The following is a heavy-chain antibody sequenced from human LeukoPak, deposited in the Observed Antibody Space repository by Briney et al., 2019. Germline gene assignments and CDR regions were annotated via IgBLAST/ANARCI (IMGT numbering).Heavy chain of an antibody. D-gene: IGHD1-26*01. Sequence: ASVKVSCKVSGYTLTELSMHWVRQAPGKGLEWMGGFGPEDGETIYAQKFQGRVTMTEDTSTDTAYMELSSLRSEDMAVYYCATGSLGSYQGVLLDYWGQGTLVTVSS. CDR1: GYTLTELS. J-gene: IGHJ4*02. CDR3: ATGSLGSYQGVLLDY. V-gene: IGHV1-24*01. CDR2: FGPEDGET.